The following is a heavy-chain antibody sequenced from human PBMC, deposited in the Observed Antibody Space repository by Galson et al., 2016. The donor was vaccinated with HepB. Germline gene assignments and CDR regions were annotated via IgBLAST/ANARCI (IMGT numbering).Heavy chain of an antibody. J-gene: IGHJ4*02. CDR3: VGSWYLDY. V-gene: IGHV3-73*01. CDR1: GFAFSDSA. D-gene: IGHD6-13*01. Sequence: SLRLSCADSGFAFSDSAIHWVRQASGKGLEWVGRIRSRANTYATSYAASVEGRFTVSRDNSKNTLSLQMNSLRPDDTAIYYCVGSWYLDYWGQGTLVTVSS. CDR2: IRSRANTYAT.